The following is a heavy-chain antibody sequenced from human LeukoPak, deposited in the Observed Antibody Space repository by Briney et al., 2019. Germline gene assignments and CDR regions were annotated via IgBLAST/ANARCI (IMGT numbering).Heavy chain of an antibody. CDR1: GYSFNTYW. D-gene: IGHD2-2*01. Sequence: GESLKIPCRGFGYSFNTYWIGWVRQMPGKGLEGMGVSYPGNSDTKYSPYFQGHITMSADNSIKTAYMKSSSLQATDPAMYDCAGRHGSSRTSCPPDYWGQGTLVTVSS. J-gene: IGHJ4*02. CDR2: SYPGNSDT. V-gene: IGHV5-51*01. CDR3: AGRHGSSRTSCPPDY.